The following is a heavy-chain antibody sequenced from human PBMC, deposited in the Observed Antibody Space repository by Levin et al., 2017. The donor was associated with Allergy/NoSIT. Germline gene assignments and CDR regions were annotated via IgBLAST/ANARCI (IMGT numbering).Heavy chain of an antibody. V-gene: IGHV4-61*02. J-gene: IGHJ4*02. D-gene: IGHD3-10*01. CDR1: VGSISMVVVS. CDR3: ARADVGSEH. Sequence: SETLSLTCKVSVGSISMVVVSWSWLRQPAAKGLAWLGRIYRSGRAPYNPSLQSRVIISVDTSKNQFSLKLSSVTAADTAVDYCARADVGSEHGGQGTLVTVSS. CDR2: IYRSGRA.